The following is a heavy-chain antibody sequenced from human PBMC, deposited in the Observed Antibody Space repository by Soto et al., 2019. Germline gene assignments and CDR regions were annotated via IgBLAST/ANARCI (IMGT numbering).Heavy chain of an antibody. J-gene: IGHJ4*02. CDR3: ARMRGLGEISPYFDY. V-gene: IGHV4-59*01. CDR1: GXXXXDYQ. Sequence: QVQLQESXPGXVKPSXXLSXXXXXSGXXXXDYQWNWIRQPPGKGLEWIGYIYYSGRTNYNPSLKSRVTISLDTSTKQFSLRLRSVTAADTAVYYCARMRGLGEISPYFDYWGQGTLVTVSS. CDR2: IYYSGRT. D-gene: IGHD3-16*02.